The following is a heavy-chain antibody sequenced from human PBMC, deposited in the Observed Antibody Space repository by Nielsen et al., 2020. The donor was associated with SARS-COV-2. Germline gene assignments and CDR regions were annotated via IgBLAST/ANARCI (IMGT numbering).Heavy chain of an antibody. CDR1: GLTLANYY. D-gene: IGHD6-19*01. CDR3: ASSGWLDY. J-gene: IGHJ4*02. Sequence: GESLKISCAGSGLTLANYYMSWIRQAPGGGLEWVSYITNTADGSTVHYADSVKGRFTISRDNAQSSLYLLMNNLRAEDTAVYYCASSGWLDYWGQGTRVTVSS. CDR2: ITNTADGSTV. V-gene: IGHV3-11*04.